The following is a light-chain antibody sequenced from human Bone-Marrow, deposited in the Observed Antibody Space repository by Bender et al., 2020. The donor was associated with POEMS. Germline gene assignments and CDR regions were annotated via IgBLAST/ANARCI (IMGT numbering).Light chain of an antibody. V-gene: IGLV1-44*01. CDR3: QSYDTILRGSL. Sequence: QSVLTQPPSASGTPGQRVTISCSGGSIGRNPINWYQQLPGTAPRLVIYADDRRPSGVPNRFSGSKSGTSASLAITGLQAEDEAEYYCQSYDTILRGSLFGGGTKLTVL. CDR2: ADD. J-gene: IGLJ2*01. CDR1: SIGRNP.